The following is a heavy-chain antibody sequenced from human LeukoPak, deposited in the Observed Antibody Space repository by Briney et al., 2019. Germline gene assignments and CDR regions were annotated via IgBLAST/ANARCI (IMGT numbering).Heavy chain of an antibody. Sequence: GGSLRLSCAASGFTFSSYAMSWFRQAPGKGLEWVSSISGSGGNTYYIDSVKGRFTISRDNSKNTLYLQMNSLRAEDTAVYYCARPVGITNRVMEDYWGHGTLVTVSS. CDR3: ARPVGITNRVMEDY. J-gene: IGHJ4*01. CDR1: GFTFSSYA. CDR2: ISGSGGNT. V-gene: IGHV3-23*01. D-gene: IGHD2-8*01.